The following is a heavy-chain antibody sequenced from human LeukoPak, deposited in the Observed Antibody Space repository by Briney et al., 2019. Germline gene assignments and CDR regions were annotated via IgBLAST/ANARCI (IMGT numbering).Heavy chain of an antibody. CDR2: ISSSSSTI. CDR1: GFPFSSYS. V-gene: IGHV3-48*04. D-gene: IGHD1-26*01. Sequence: GGSLRLSCAASGFPFSSYSMNWVRQAPGKGLEWVSFISSSSSTIYYADSVKGRFTISRDNAKNSLYLQMNSLRAEDTAVYYCARDRGGSYSAIDYWGQGTLVTVSS. CDR3: ARDRGGSYSAIDY. J-gene: IGHJ4*02.